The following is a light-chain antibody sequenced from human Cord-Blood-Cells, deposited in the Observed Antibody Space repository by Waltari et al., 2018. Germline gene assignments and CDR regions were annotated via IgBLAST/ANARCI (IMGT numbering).Light chain of an antibody. CDR1: QSVLYSSNNKNY. J-gene: IGKJ2*01. Sequence: DIVMTQSPDSLAVSLGERATINCKSSQSVLYSSNNKNYLAWYQQKPGQPPNLLIYWASTRESGVPDRFSGSGSGTDFTLTISSLQAEDVAVYYCQQYYSTPLTFGQGTTLEIK. CDR3: QQYYSTPLT. V-gene: IGKV4-1*01. CDR2: WAS.